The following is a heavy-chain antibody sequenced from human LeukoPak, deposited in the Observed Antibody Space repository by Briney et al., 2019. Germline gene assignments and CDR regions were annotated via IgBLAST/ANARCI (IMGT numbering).Heavy chain of an antibody. CDR3: ASERGYSGYDLPTYYFDY. CDR1: GGTFSSYA. V-gene: IGHV1-69*13. J-gene: IGHJ4*02. CDR2: FIPIFGTA. D-gene: IGHD5-12*01. Sequence: SVKVSCKASGGTFSSYAISWVRQAPGQGVEWMGGFIPIFGTANYAQKFQGRVTITADESTSTAYMELSSLRSEDTAVYYCASERGYSGYDLPTYYFDYWGQGTLVTVSS.